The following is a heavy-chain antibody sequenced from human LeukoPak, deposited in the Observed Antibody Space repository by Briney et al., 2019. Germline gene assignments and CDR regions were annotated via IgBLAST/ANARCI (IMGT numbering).Heavy chain of an antibody. Sequence: ASVKVSCKASGGTFSSYAISWVRQATGQGLEWMGWMNPNSGNTGYAQKFQGRVTMTRNTSISTAYMELSSLRSEDTAVYYCARVFGSSWLSYWYFDLWGRGTLVTVSS. J-gene: IGHJ2*01. V-gene: IGHV1-8*02. D-gene: IGHD6-13*01. CDR3: ARVFGSSWLSYWYFDL. CDR2: MNPNSGNT. CDR1: GGTFSSYA.